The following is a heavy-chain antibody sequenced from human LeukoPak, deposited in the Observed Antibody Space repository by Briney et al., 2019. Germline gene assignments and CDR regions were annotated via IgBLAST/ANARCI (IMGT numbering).Heavy chain of an antibody. D-gene: IGHD3-10*01. CDR2: IIPIFGTA. CDR1: GGTFSSYA. V-gene: IGHV1-69*05. Sequence: SVMVSCKASGGTFSSYAISWVRQAPGQGLEWMGRIIPIFGTANYAQKFQGRVTITTDESTSTAYMELSSLRSEDTAVYYCAREGGYYGSGSYNWFDPWGQGTLVTVSS. CDR3: AREGGYYGSGSYNWFDP. J-gene: IGHJ5*02.